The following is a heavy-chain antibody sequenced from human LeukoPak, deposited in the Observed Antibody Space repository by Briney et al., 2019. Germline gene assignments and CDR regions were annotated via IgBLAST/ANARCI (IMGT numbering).Heavy chain of an antibody. CDR2: ISTYNGNT. CDR1: GYTFTNYG. V-gene: IGHV1-18*01. CDR3: ARGWTFPDPIVGPTTGYPDY. Sequence: ASVKVSCKASGYTFTNYGISWVRQAPGQGLEWMGWISTYNGNTNYAQEVQGRVTMTTDTSTSTAYMELRSLRSDDTAVYYCARGWTFPDPIVGPTTGYPDYWGQGTLVTVSS. J-gene: IGHJ4*02. D-gene: IGHD1-26*01.